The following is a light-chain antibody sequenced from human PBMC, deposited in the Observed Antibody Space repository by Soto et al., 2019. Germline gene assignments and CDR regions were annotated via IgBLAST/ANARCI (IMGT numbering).Light chain of an antibody. CDR1: RSDVGGYNY. Sequence: QAVVTQPASVSGSPGQSITISCTGTRSDVGGYNYVSWYQQHPGKAPKLMIYEVNNRPSGVSGRFSGSKSGNTASLTISGLQAEDEADYYCSSYRDRNTYVFGTGTKVTVL. V-gene: IGLV2-14*01. CDR2: EVN. J-gene: IGLJ1*01. CDR3: SSYRDRNTYV.